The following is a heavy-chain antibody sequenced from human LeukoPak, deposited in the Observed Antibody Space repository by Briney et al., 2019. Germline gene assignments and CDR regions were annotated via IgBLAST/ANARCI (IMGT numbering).Heavy chain of an antibody. CDR3: AREVAAGTADFWSGYYTGRGFDY. J-gene: IGHJ4*02. CDR2: INHSGST. V-gene: IGHV4-34*01. Sequence: SETLSLTCAVYGGSFSGYYWSWIRQPPGKGLEWIGEINHSGSTNYNPPLKSRVTISVDTSKNQFSLKLSSVTAADTAVYYCAREVAAGTADFWSGYYTGRGFDYWGQGTLVTVSS. D-gene: IGHD3-3*01. CDR1: GGSFSGYY.